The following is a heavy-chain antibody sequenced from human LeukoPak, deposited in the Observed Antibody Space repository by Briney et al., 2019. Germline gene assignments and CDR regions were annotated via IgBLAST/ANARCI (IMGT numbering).Heavy chain of an antibody. CDR3: ATVPYYGGNSYDY. CDR2: INPNSGGT. D-gene: IGHD4-23*01. Sequence: GASEKVSCKASGYTFTGYYMHWVRQAPGQGLEWMGWINPNSGGTNYAQKFQGRVTMTRDTSTDTAYMELSSLRSEDTAVYYCATVPYYGGNSYDYWGQGTLVTVSS. CDR1: GYTFTGYY. J-gene: IGHJ4*02. V-gene: IGHV1-2*02.